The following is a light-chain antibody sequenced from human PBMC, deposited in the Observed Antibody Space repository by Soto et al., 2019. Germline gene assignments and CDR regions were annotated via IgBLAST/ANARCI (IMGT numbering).Light chain of an antibody. CDR2: DVS. Sequence: QSALTQPASVSGSPGQWITISCTGTSTDVGGYNAGSWYQQHPCKAPKLMIYDVSNRPSGVSNRFSASKSGNTASLTISGIQAEDEADYYGSSYTSSSTVFGTGTKLTVL. CDR3: SSYTSSSTV. V-gene: IGLV2-14*01. CDR1: STDVGGYNA. J-gene: IGLJ1*01.